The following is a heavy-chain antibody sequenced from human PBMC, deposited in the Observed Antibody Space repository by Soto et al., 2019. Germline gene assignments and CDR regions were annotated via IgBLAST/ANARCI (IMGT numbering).Heavy chain of an antibody. J-gene: IGHJ4*02. CDR1: GFTFSSCW. V-gene: IGHV3-7*01. Sequence: EVQLVESGGGLVQPGGSLRVSCAVYGFTFSSCWMSWVRQAPGKGLEWVANIRQDGSEKYYVDSVKGRFTISRDNAKNSRLLQMNSLRAEDAAVYYCARSYPASSSNPFDYWGQGTLVTVSS. D-gene: IGHD1-26*01. CDR2: IRQDGSEK. CDR3: ARSYPASSSNPFDY.